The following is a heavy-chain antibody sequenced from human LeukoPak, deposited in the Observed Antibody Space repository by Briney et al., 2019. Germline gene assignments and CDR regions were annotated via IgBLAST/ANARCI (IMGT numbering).Heavy chain of an antibody. Sequence: SETLSLTCAVYGGSFSGYYWSWIRQPPGKGLERIGEINHSGSTNYNSSLKSRVTISVDTSKNQFSLKLSSVTAADTAVYYCARGPSAVAGLSRWGQGTLVTASS. J-gene: IGHJ4*02. CDR2: INHSGST. CDR3: ARGPSAVAGLSR. V-gene: IGHV4-34*01. CDR1: GGSFSGYY. D-gene: IGHD6-19*01.